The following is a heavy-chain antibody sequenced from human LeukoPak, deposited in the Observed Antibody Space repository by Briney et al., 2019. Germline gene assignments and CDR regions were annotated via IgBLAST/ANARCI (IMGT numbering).Heavy chain of an antibody. V-gene: IGHV1-18*01. CDR2: ISAYNGNT. D-gene: IGHD6-13*01. J-gene: IGHJ5*02. Sequence: ASVKVSCKASGYTFTSYGISWVRQAPGQGLEWMGWISAYNGNTNYAQKLQGRVTMTTDTSTSTAYMELRSLRSEDTAVYYCARDEWLAAAGNWFDPWGQGTLVTVSS. CDR1: GYTFTSYG. CDR3: ARDEWLAAAGNWFDP.